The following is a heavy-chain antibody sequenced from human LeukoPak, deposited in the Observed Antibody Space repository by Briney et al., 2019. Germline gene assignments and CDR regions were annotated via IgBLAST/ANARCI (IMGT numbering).Heavy chain of an antibody. CDR1: VGSISSYY. J-gene: IGHJ4*02. Sequence: SETLSLTCTVSVGSISSYYWSWIRQPPGKGLEWIGSIYHSGSTYYNPSLKSRVTISVDTSKNQFSLKLSSVTAADTAVYYCASQDIVVVPAAFDYWGQGTLVTVSS. V-gene: IGHV4-59*08. CDR3: ASQDIVVVPAAFDY. CDR2: IYHSGST. D-gene: IGHD2-2*01.